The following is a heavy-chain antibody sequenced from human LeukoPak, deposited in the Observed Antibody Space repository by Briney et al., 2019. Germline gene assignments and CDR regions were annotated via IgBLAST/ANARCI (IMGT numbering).Heavy chain of an antibody. D-gene: IGHD6-19*01. CDR2: IYYSGST. V-gene: IGHV4-59*01. CDR1: GGSISSYY. CDR3: ARGGWYPESFQH. J-gene: IGHJ1*01. Sequence: KASETLSLTCTVPGGSISSYYWSWIRQPPGKGLEWIGYIYYSGSTNYNPSLKSRVTISVDTSKNQFSLKLSSVTAADTAVYYCARGGWYPESFQHWGQGALVTVSS.